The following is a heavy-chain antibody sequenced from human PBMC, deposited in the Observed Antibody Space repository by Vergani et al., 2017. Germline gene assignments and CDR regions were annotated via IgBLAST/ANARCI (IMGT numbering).Heavy chain of an antibody. V-gene: IGHV4-4*03. CDR3: ATIGYRRWGYYFDD. D-gene: IGHD2-2*02. CDR1: GDSISSNNC. CDR2: ICHTEDT. J-gene: IGHJ4*02. Sequence: QVQLQESGPGLVKPPGTLSLTCAVSGDSISSNNCWTWVRQPPGKGLEWIGEICHTEDTKYSPSIKSRVTVSVDESRNLFSLRLNSVTAADTAVYYCATIGYRRWGYYFDDWGQGILVTVSS.